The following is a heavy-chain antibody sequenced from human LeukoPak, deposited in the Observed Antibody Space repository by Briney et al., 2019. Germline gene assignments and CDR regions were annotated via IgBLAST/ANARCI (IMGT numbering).Heavy chain of an antibody. Sequence: GASVKVSCKASGYTFTSYYMHWVRQAPGQGLEWMGIINPSGGSTSYAQKFQGRVTMTRDTSTSTVYMELSSLRSEDTAVYYCAREAKVYCSSTSCPGGDYWGQGTLVTVSS. CDR1: GYTFTSYY. D-gene: IGHD2-2*01. V-gene: IGHV1-46*01. J-gene: IGHJ4*02. CDR3: AREAKVYCSSTSCPGGDY. CDR2: INPSGGST.